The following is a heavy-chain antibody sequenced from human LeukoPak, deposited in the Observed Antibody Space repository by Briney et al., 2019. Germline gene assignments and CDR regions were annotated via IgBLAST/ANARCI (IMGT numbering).Heavy chain of an antibody. CDR1: GFTFDDYA. CDR3: AKFPYYDILTGYFDY. Sequence: PGGSLRLSCAASGFTFDDYAMHWVRQAPVKGLEWVSGISWNSGSIGYADSVKGRFTISRDNAKNSLYLQMNSLRAEDTALYYCAKFPYYDILTGYFDYWGQGTLVTVSS. J-gene: IGHJ4*02. V-gene: IGHV3-9*01. CDR2: ISWNSGSI. D-gene: IGHD3-9*01.